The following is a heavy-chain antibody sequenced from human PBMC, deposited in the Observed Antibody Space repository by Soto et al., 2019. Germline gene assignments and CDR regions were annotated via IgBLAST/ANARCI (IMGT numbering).Heavy chain of an antibody. D-gene: IGHD6-19*01. J-gene: IGHJ4*02. CDR1: GFTFSNAW. CDR3: AREGSSGWYFDN. Sequence: GGSLRLSCAASGFTFSNAWINWVRQAPGKGLEWVSSISTSTSYTYYADSVKGRFTISRDNAKNSLYLQMNSLRAEDTAVYYCAREGSSGWYFDNWGQGALVTVSS. CDR2: ISTSTSYT. V-gene: IGHV3-21*01.